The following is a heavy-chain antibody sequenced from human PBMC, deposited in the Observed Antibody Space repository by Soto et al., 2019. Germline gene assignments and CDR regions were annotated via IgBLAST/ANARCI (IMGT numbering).Heavy chain of an antibody. Sequence: PGGSLRLSCAASGFTVSSNYMSWVRQAPGKGLEWVSVIYSGGSTYYADSVKGRFTISRDNSENTLYLQMNSLGAEDTALYYCAIEKVGATSVHVFDIWGQGTMVTVSS. CDR3: AIEKVGATSVHVFDI. J-gene: IGHJ3*02. D-gene: IGHD1-26*01. CDR2: IYSGGST. V-gene: IGHV3-66*01. CDR1: GFTVSSNY.